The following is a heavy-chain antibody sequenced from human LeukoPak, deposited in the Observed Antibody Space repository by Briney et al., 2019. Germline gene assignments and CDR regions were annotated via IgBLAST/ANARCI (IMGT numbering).Heavy chain of an antibody. J-gene: IGHJ4*02. CDR3: ARARSAGSYYFDY. D-gene: IGHD1-26*01. V-gene: IGHV3-21*03. Sequence: GGSLRLSCAASGFTFSSYAMHWVRQAPGKGLEWVSSISSTSTYIYYADSVKGRFTISRDNAKNSLYLQMNSLRAEDTAVYYCARARSAGSYYFDYWGQGTLVTVSS. CDR1: GFTFSSYA. CDR2: ISSTSTYI.